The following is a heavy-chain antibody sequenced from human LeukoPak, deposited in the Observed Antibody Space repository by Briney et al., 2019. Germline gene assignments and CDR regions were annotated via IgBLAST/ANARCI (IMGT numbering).Heavy chain of an antibody. CDR2: ISAYNGNT. Sequence: ASVKVSCKASGYTFTSYGISWVRKAPGQGLEWMGWISAYNGNTNYAEKFQGRVTMTTDTSTTTAYMELRSLRSDDTAVYYCAREGLYFGELGGPLTVNWFDPWGQGTLVTVSS. D-gene: IGHD3-10*01. CDR1: GYTFTSYG. CDR3: AREGLYFGELGGPLTVNWFDP. V-gene: IGHV1-18*01. J-gene: IGHJ5*02.